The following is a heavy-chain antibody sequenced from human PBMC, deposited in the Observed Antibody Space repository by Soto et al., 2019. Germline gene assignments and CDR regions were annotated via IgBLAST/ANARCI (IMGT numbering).Heavy chain of an antibody. V-gene: IGHV3-23*01. J-gene: IGHJ4*02. D-gene: IGHD3-3*01. CDR1: GFTFSSYS. CDR2: ISGSGGST. CDR3: VRDFWSTSSDQ. Sequence: GGSLRLSCAASGFTFSSYSMNWVRQAPGKGLEWVSAISGSGGSTYYADSVKGRFTISRDNSKNTLYLQMNSLRAEDTAVYYCVRDFWSTSSDQWGQGALVTVSS.